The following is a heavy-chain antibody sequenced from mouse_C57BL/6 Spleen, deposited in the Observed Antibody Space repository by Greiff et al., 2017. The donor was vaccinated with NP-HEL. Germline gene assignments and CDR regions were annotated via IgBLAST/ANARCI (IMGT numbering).Heavy chain of an antibody. Sequence: QVQLQQPGAELVRPGTSVKLSCKASGYTFTSYWMHWVKQRPGQGLEWIGVIDPSDSSTNYNQKFKGKATLTVDTSSSTAYMQVSSLTSEDSAVYYWSRAGYDFPFAYWGQGTLVTVSA. V-gene: IGHV1-59*01. CDR2: IDPSDSST. D-gene: IGHD2-10*02. CDR3: SRAGYDFPFAY. CDR1: GYTFTSYW. J-gene: IGHJ3*01.